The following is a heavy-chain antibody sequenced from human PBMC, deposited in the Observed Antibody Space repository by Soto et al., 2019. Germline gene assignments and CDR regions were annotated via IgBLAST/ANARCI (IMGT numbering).Heavy chain of an antibody. CDR2: IKEDGSEI. CDR3: ARDIGLDYDN. J-gene: IGHJ4*02. CDR1: GFSISSYW. Sequence: GVSLRLSCAGSGFSISSYWMSWVRQAPGKGLEWVSSIKEDGSEICYVESVRGRFTISRDSAENLLHLLMNSLIPEDTGIYFCARDIGLDYDNWGQGTLVTVSS. V-gene: IGHV3-7*03. D-gene: IGHD3-16*01.